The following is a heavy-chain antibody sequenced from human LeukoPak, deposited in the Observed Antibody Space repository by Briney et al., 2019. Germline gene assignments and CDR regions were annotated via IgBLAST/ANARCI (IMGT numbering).Heavy chain of an antibody. Sequence: SVKVSCKASGGTFSSYAISWVRQAPGQGLEWMGGIIPIFGTAHYAQKFQGRVTITADESTSTAYMELSSLRSEDTAVYYCARVGPYSGSYGGWFDPWGQGTLVTVSS. CDR3: ARVGPYSGSYGGWFDP. CDR2: IIPIFGTA. D-gene: IGHD1-26*01. CDR1: GGTFSSYA. V-gene: IGHV1-69*01. J-gene: IGHJ5*02.